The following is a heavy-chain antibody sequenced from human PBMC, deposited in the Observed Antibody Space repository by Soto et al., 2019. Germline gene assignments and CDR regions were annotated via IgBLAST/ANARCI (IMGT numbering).Heavy chain of an antibody. V-gene: IGHV3-30-3*01. J-gene: IGHJ5*02. D-gene: IGHD6-13*01. Sequence: QVQLVESGGGVVQPGRSLRLSCAASGFTFSSYAMHWVRQAPGKGLEWVAVISYDGSNKYYADSVKGRFTISRDHSKNTLYLQMNSLRAEDTAVYYCARDTRAAAATGWFDPWGQGTLVTVSS. CDR1: GFTFSSYA. CDR3: ARDTRAAAATGWFDP. CDR2: ISYDGSNK.